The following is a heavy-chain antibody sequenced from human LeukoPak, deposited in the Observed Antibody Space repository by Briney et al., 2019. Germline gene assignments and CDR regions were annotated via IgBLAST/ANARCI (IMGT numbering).Heavy chain of an antibody. J-gene: IGHJ4*02. CDR3: ATDLLGGARYDILTRNGY. Sequence: GASVKVSCKASGYTFTSYYMHWVRQAPGQGLEWMGIINPSGGSTSYAQKFQGRVTMTEDTSTDTAYMGLSSLRSEDTAVYYCATDLLGGARYDILTRNGYWGQGTLVTVSS. CDR2: INPSGGST. D-gene: IGHD3-9*01. CDR1: GYTFTSYY. V-gene: IGHV1-46*01.